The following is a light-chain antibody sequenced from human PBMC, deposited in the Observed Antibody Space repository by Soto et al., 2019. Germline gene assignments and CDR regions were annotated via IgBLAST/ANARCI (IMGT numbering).Light chain of an antibody. CDR1: SSDVGSSNF. CDR3: CAFLGSSIFYV. V-gene: IGLV2-23*01. J-gene: IGLJ1*01. CDR2: EGS. Sequence: QSALTQPASVSGSPGQSLTISCTGTSSDVGSSNFVSWYQQHPGKAPKLIIYEGSRRPSGVSGRFSGSKSGNAASLTISGLQAEDEDDYDCCAFLGSSIFYVFGTGTKLTVL.